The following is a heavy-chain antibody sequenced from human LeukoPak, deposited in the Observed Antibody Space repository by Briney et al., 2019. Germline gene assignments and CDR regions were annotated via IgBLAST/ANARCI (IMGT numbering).Heavy chain of an antibody. J-gene: IGHJ4*02. D-gene: IGHD3-3*01. CDR3: AAGELDYDFWSGYYNFDY. CDR1: GFTFTSSA. CDR2: IVVGSGNT. V-gene: IGHV1-58*02. Sequence: GASVKVSCKASGFTFTSSAMQWVRQARGQRLEWIGWIVVGSGNTNYAQKFQERVTITRDMSTSTAYMELSSLRSEDTAVYYCAAGELDYDFWSGYYNFDYWGQGTLVTVSS.